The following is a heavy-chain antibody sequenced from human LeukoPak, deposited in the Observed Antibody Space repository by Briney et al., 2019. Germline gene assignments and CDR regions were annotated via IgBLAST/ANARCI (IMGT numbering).Heavy chain of an antibody. J-gene: IGHJ4*02. CDR2: IIPILGIA. CDR3: ARDLHYYGSGSYPIDY. D-gene: IGHD3-10*01. CDR1: GGTFSSYA. Sequence: SVKVSCKASGGTFSSYAISWVRQAPGQGLEWMGRIIPILGIANYAQKFQGRVTITTDESTSTAYMELRSLRSDDTAVYYCARDLHYYGSGSYPIDYWGQGTLVTVSS. V-gene: IGHV1-69*04.